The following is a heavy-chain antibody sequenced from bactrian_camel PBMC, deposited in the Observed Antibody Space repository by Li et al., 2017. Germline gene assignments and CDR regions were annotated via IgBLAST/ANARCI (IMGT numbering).Heavy chain of an antibody. V-gene: IGHV3S1*01. CDR1: GYRSSRFC. J-gene: IGHJ4*01. CDR3: AGKRGMLFTPFVSSEYNS. Sequence: HVQLVESGGGSVQPGGALRLSCAASGYRSSRFCMAWFRQAPGKGREGVATIDGDGTIDYADSVKGRFTVSKDSAKNHLHLQMNNLKPEDTAMYYCAGKRGMLFTPFVSSEYNSWGQGTQVTVS. CDR2: IDGDGTI. D-gene: IGHD5*01.